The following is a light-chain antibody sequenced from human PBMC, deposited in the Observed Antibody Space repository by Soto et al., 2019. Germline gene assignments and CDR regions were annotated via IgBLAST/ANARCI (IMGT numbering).Light chain of an antibody. V-gene: IGKV3-15*01. J-gene: IGKJ2*01. Sequence: EIVMTQSPATLSVSPGERATLSCRASQSVSSNLAWYQQKPGQAPRLLIYGASTRATGIPDRFSGSGSGTEFTLTISSLQSEDFAVYYCQQYNTWYTFGQGTKLEIK. CDR2: GAS. CDR3: QQYNTWYT. CDR1: QSVSSN.